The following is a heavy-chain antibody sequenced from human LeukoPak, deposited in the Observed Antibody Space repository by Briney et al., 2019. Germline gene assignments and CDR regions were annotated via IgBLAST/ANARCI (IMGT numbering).Heavy chain of an antibody. V-gene: IGHV3-30*04. CDR1: GFTFSSYA. J-gene: IGHJ1*01. CDR2: ISYDGSNK. D-gene: IGHD2-2*01. Sequence: GGCLRLSCAASGFTFSSYAMHWVRQAPGKGLEWVAVISYDGSNKYYADSVKGRFTISRDNSKNTLYLQMNSLRAEDTAVYYCAREFREVVPSLGIEPYAEYFQHWGQGTLVTVSS. CDR3: AREFREVVPSLGIEPYAEYFQH.